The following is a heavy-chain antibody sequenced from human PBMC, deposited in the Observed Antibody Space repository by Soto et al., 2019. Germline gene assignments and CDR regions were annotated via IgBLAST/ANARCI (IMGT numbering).Heavy chain of an antibody. J-gene: IGHJ3*02. CDR2: IYYSGST. CDR3: AHYSIGRAFDI. D-gene: IGHD3-3*02. V-gene: IGHV4-30-4*01. Sequence: PSETLSLTCTVSGGSISSGDYYWSWIRQPPGKGLEWIGYIYYSGSTYYNPSLKSRVTISVDTSKNQFSLKLSSVTAADTAVYYCAHYSIGRAFDIWGQGTMVTVSS. CDR1: GGSISSGDYY.